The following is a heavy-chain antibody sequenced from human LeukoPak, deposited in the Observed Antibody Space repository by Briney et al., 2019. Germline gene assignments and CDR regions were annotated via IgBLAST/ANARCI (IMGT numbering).Heavy chain of an antibody. CDR2: FTSSSSSI. J-gene: IGHJ4*02. D-gene: IGHD3-16*01. CDR1: GFTFSAYT. CDR3: ARGWGSYYFDS. Sequence: GGSLRLSCAAAGFTFSAYTMGWVRQAPGKGLEWVSSFTSSSSSIYYADSVKGRFTISRDNATNSLYLQLSSLGAEDTAVYYCARGWGSYYFDSWGQGTLVTVSS. V-gene: IGHV3-21*01.